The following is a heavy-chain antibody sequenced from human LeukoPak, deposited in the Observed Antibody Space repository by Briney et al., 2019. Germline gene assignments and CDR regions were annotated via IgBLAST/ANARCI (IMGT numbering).Heavy chain of an antibody. CDR2: ISAYNGNT. D-gene: IGHD1-7*01. CDR1: GYTFTSYG. Sequence: GASVKVSCKASGYTFTSYGISWVRQAPGQGLEWMGWISAYNGNTNYAQKLQGRVTMTTDTSTSTAYMELRSLRSDDTAVYYCARVYPQLELRFLVFRALNAFDIWGQGTMVTVSS. CDR3: ARVYPQLELRFLVFRALNAFDI. V-gene: IGHV1-18*01. J-gene: IGHJ3*02.